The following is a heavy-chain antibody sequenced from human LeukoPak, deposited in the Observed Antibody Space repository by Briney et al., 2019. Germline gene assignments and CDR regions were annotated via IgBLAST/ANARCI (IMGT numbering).Heavy chain of an antibody. CDR1: GFFFSGYS. D-gene: IGHD3-10*01. J-gene: IGHJ6*02. V-gene: IGHV3-48*02. CDR3: ARDSAALARGAAYIYYGMDV. CDR2: ISSSGSDI. Sequence: GGSLRLSCAASGFFFSGYSMTWVRQAPGKGLEWVSYISSSGSDIYNADSVKGRFTISRDNAKNSMYLQMNSLRDEDTAIYYCARDSAALARGAAYIYYGMDVWGQGTTVTVSS.